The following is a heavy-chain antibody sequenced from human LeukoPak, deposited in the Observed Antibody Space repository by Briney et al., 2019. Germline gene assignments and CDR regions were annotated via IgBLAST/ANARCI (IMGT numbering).Heavy chain of an antibody. CDR1: GGSISSGDYY. D-gene: IGHD2-2*01. Sequence: SQTLSLTCTVSGGSISSGDYYWSWIRQPPGKGLEGIGYIYYSGSTYYNPSLKSRVTISVDTSKNQFYLKLSSVTAADTAVYYCARVGDIVVVPAASMPPNWYFDLWGRGTLVTVSS. V-gene: IGHV4-30-4*01. J-gene: IGHJ2*01. CDR3: ARVGDIVVVPAASMPPNWYFDL. CDR2: IYYSGST.